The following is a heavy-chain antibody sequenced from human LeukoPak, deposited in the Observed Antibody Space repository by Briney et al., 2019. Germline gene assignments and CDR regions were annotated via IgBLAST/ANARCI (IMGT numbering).Heavy chain of an antibody. CDR3: ARDLDSSSPTGPRPYYYYYGMDV. J-gene: IGHJ6*02. D-gene: IGHD6-13*01. CDR1: GFTFSDYY. CDR2: ISKNGKTI. Sequence: AGGSLRLSCAASGFTFSDYYMSWIRQAPGKGLEWLSYISKNGKTIYYADSVKGRFTISRDNSKNTLYLQMNSLRAEDTAVYYCARDLDSSSPTGPRPYYYYYGMDVWGQGTTVTVSS. V-gene: IGHV3-11*04.